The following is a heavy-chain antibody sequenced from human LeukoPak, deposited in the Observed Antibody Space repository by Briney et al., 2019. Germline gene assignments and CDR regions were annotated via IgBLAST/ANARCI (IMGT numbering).Heavy chain of an antibody. V-gene: IGHV1-46*01. Sequence: ASVKVSCKASGYSFTSHYMHWVRQAPGQGLEWLGLINPSGSSTLYAQKFQGRVTMTRDMSTTTDYMELSSLRSEDTAVYYCATGSRIAVPHGYYFDYWGQGTLVTVSS. CDR3: ATGSRIAVPHGYYFDY. J-gene: IGHJ4*02. D-gene: IGHD6-19*01. CDR1: GYSFTSHY. CDR2: INPSGSST.